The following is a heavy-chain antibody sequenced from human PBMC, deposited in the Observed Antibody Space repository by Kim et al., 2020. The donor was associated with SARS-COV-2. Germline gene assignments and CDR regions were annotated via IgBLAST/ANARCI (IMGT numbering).Heavy chain of an antibody. CDR2: IYYTGDT. CDR1: GGSVSSSNYY. J-gene: IGHJ5*02. CDR3: ARLEYRSSSRLFDP. V-gene: IGHV4-39*02. Sequence: SETLSLTCTVSGGSVSSSNYYWGWIRQPPGKGLEWIGNIYYTGDTYYNPSLKSRVTISVDTSKNHFSLKLSSLTAADTSVYYCARLEYRSSSRLFDPWGQGTLVTVSS. D-gene: IGHD6-6*01.